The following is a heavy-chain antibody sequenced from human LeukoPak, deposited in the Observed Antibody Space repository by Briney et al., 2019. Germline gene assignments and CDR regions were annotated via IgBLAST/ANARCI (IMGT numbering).Heavy chain of an antibody. CDR1: VYTFTGYY. CDR2: MNTKSGNT. D-gene: IGHD3-16*01. J-gene: IGHJ5*02. Sequence: ASVKLSCKASVYTFTGYYMHWMRQGTGQGLGWMGWMNTKSGNTGYAQKFQGRVTMTRRTIITTDYTVLGSLRTADTAVSYGARGARGGDRFDPWG. V-gene: IGHV1-8*02. CDR3: ARGARGGDRFDP.